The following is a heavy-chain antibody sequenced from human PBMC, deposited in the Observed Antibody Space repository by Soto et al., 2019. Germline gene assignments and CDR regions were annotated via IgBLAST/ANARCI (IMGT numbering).Heavy chain of an antibody. CDR3: ARAEPSAVAAY. V-gene: IGHV3-21*01. D-gene: IGHD6-19*01. CDR1: GFTFSSWS. J-gene: IGHJ4*02. CDR2: ISSSSSYI. Sequence: GGSLRLSCAASGFTFSSWSMIWVRQAPGKGLEWVSSISSSSSYIYYADSVKGRFTISRDNAKNSLYLQMNSLRAEDTAVYYCARAEPSAVAAYWGQGTLVTVSS.